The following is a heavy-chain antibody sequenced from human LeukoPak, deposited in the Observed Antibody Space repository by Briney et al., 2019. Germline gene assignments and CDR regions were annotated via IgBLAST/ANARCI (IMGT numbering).Heavy chain of an antibody. Sequence: GGCLRLSCAASGFTFSSYWMHWVRQAPGKGLVWVSRINTDGSSTSYADSVKGRFTISRDNAKNTLYLQMNSLRAEDTAVYYCAREGEPTDFDYWGQGTLVTVSS. CDR2: INTDGSST. CDR3: AREGEPTDFDY. CDR1: GFTFSSYW. D-gene: IGHD3-16*01. J-gene: IGHJ4*02. V-gene: IGHV3-74*01.